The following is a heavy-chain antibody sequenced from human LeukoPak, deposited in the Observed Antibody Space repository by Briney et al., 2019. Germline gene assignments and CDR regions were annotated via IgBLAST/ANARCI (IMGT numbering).Heavy chain of an antibody. V-gene: IGHV3-30*02. D-gene: IGHD3-10*01. CDR1: GFTFSSYG. CDR3: ARGGGYYGSESPDY. CDR2: IRYDGSNK. J-gene: IGHJ4*02. Sequence: GGSLRLSCAASGFTFSSYGMHWVRQAPGKGLEWVAFIRYDGSNKYYADSVKGRFTISRDNSKNTLYLQMGSLRAEDMAVYYCARGGGYYGSESPDYWGQGTLVTVSS.